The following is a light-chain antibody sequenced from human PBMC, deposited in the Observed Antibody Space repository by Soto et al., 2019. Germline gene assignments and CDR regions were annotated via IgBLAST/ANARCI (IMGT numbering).Light chain of an antibody. J-gene: IGKJ1*01. CDR1: QGIRND. V-gene: IGKV1-17*01. CDR3: LQHSTYPLT. Sequence: DIQMTQFPSSLSASVGDRVTITCRASQGIRNDLAWYQQKPGKAPKRLIYAASSLQSGVPSRFRGSGSGTEFTLAISSLQPEGFATFYCLQHSTYPLTFGQGTKVEIK. CDR2: AAS.